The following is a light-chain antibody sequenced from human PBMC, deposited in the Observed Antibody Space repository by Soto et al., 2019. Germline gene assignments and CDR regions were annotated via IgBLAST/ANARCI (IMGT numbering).Light chain of an antibody. CDR3: AAGDDSLNVV. CDR1: SSNIGSNT. V-gene: IGLV1-44*01. CDR2: SNN. J-gene: IGLJ2*01. Sequence: QSALTQPPSASGTPGQRVTISCSGSSSNIGSNTVDWYQQLPGTAPKLLIYSNNQRPSGVPDRFSGSKSGTSASLAISGLQSEDEADYYCAAGDDSLNVVFGGGTKVT.